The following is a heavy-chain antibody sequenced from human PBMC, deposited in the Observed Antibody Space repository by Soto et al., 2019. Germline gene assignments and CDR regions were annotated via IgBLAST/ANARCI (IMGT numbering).Heavy chain of an antibody. D-gene: IGHD3-9*01. V-gene: IGHV5-51*01. Sequence: PGESLKISCSGSGYTFDNYWIGWVRQLSGKGLEWMGHIYPGDSDTRYSPSFEGQVTMSADKSISTVYLQWSSLKASDTAMYYCESLGAILTGYDSFDMWGQGTEVTVSS. CDR1: GYTFDNYW. CDR3: ESLGAILTGYDSFDM. CDR2: IYPGDSDT. J-gene: IGHJ3*02.